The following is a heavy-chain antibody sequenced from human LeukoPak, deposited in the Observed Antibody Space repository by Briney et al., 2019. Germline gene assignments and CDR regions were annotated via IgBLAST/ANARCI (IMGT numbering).Heavy chain of an antibody. J-gene: IGHJ4*02. CDR1: GFSLSTSGVG. V-gene: IGHV2-5*01. CDR3: AHRQGFLEWLDLFDY. Sequence: VSGPTLVNPTQTLTLTCTFSGFSLSTSGVGVGWIRQPPGKALEWLALIYWNDDKRYSPSLESRLTITKDTSKNQVVLTMTSMDPVDTATYYCAHRQGFLEWLDLFDYWGQGTLVTVSS. CDR2: IYWNDDK. D-gene: IGHD3-3*01.